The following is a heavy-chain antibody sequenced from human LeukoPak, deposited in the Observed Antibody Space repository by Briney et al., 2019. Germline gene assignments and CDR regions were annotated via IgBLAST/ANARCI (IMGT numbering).Heavy chain of an antibody. J-gene: IGHJ4*02. V-gene: IGHV1-18*01. CDR3: ARAGSGSGWYFDY. D-gene: IGHD6-19*01. CDR1: GYDFTSVG. Sequence: ASVKVSFKASGYDFTSVGITWVRRAPGQGLEWMGWISPYNGNTRYAQKFQGRVAMTTDTSTTTAYMELRGLRFNDTAVYYCARAGSGSGWYFDYWGQGTLVTVSS. CDR2: ISPYNGNT.